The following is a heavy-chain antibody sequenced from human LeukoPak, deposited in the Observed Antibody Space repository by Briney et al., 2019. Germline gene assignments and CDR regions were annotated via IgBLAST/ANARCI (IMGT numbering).Heavy chain of an antibody. CDR3: ARGGDLWFGELGLDY. Sequence: SETLSLTCAVSGGSISSSNWWSWVLQAPGKGLEWIVEIYHSGSTNYNPSLKSRVTISVDKSKNQFSLKLSSVTAADTAVYYCARGGDLWFGELGLDYWGQGTLVTVSS. V-gene: IGHV4-4*02. CDR1: GGSISSSNW. D-gene: IGHD3-10*01. CDR2: IYHSGST. J-gene: IGHJ4*02.